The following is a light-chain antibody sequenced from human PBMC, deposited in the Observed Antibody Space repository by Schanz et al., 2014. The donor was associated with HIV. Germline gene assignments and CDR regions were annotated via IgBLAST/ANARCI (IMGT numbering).Light chain of an antibody. V-gene: IGLV3-21*01. CDR1: NIGSKS. CDR2: YDS. Sequence: SYELTQPPSVSVAPGKTARITCGGNNIGSKSVHWYQQKPGQAPVLVIYYDSDRPSGIPNRFSGSKSGNAASLTVSGLQADDEADYYCSSFAGRRNLLFGGGTKLTVL. J-gene: IGLJ3*02. CDR3: SSFAGRRNLL.